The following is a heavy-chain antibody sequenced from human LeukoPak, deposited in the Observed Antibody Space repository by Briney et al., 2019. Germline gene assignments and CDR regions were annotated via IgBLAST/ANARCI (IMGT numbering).Heavy chain of an antibody. V-gene: IGHV1-18*01. D-gene: IGHD3-10*01. J-gene: IGHJ3*02. CDR3: ARDIYMVRGVISPCAFDI. CDR1: GYTFTSYG. CDR2: ISAYNGNT. Sequence: ASVKVSCKASGYTFTSYGISWVRQAPGQGLEWMGWISAYNGNTNYLQKLQGRVTMTTDTSTSTAYMELRSLRSDDTAVYYCARDIYMVRGVISPCAFDIWGQGTMVTVSS.